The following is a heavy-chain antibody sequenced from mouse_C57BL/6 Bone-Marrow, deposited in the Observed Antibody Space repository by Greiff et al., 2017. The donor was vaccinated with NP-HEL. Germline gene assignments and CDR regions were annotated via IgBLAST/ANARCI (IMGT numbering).Heavy chain of an antibody. CDR3: AMLLRRGSWFAY. V-gene: IGHV5-4*03. D-gene: IGHD1-1*01. Sequence: EVKLMESGGGLVKPGGSLKLSCAASGFTFSSYAMSWVRQTPEKRLEWVATISDGGSYTYYPDNVKGRFTISRDNARNNLYLQMSHLKSEDTAMYYCAMLLRRGSWFAYWGQGTLVTVSA. CDR2: ISDGGSYT. J-gene: IGHJ3*01. CDR1: GFTFSSYA.